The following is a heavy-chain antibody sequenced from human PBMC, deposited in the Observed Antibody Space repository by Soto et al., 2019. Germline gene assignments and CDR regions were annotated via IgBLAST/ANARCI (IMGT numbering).Heavy chain of an antibody. CDR1: GGSVSSYY. V-gene: IGHV4-59*02. CDR2: MYYGGST. Sequence: QVPLQESGPRLVKPSETLSLTCTVSGGSVSSYYWSWIRQPPGKGLEWIGYMYYGGSTNYNPSLKSRVTISVDTSKNQFSLKLSSVTAADTAVYYCAKGRDWFDPWGQGTLVTVSS. CDR3: AKGRDWFDP. J-gene: IGHJ5*02.